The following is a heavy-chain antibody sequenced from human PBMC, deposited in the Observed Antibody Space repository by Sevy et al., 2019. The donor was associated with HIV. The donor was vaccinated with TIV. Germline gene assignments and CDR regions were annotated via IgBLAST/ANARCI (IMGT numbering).Heavy chain of an antibody. Sequence: GGSLRLSCAASGFTFSSYAMSWVRQAPGKGLEWVSAISGSGGSTYYADSVKGRFTISRDNSRNTLYLQMNSLRAEDTAVYYCAKTEYYYDSSGYYYFDYWGQGTLVTVSS. D-gene: IGHD3-22*01. CDR3: AKTEYYYDSSGYYYFDY. CDR1: GFTFSSYA. CDR2: ISGSGGST. J-gene: IGHJ4*02. V-gene: IGHV3-23*01.